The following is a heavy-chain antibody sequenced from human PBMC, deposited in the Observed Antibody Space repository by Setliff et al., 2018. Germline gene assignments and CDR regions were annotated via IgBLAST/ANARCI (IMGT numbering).Heavy chain of an antibody. CDR3: ARYNPKLPELAIYGSFDY. J-gene: IGHJ4*02. CDR2: IYQSGTT. V-gene: IGHV4-4*02. Sequence: PSETLSLTCTVSGESIRSNNWWNWVRQPPGKGLEWIGDIYQSGTTNYNPSLKSRVTISLDTSKNQFSLKLTSGTAADTAVYHCARYNPKLPELAIYGSFDYWGQGALVTVSS. CDR1: GESIRSNNW. D-gene: IGHD3-3*01.